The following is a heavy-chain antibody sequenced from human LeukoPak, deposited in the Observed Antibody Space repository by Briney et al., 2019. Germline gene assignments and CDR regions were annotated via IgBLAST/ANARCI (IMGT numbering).Heavy chain of an antibody. J-gene: IGHJ4*02. D-gene: IGHD3-10*01. CDR2: ISGSGGST. V-gene: IGHV3-23*01. CDR3: AKDLDWFGSLGYYFDY. CDR1: GFTFSSYA. Sequence: GGSLRLSCAASGFTFSSYAMSWVRQAPGKGLEWVSAISGSGGSTYYADYVKGRFTISRDNSKNTLYLQMNSLRDEDTAVYYCAKDLDWFGSLGYYFDYWGQGTLVTVSS.